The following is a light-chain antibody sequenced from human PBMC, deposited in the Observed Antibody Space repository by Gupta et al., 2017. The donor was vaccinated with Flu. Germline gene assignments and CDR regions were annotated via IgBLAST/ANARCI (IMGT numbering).Light chain of an antibody. Sequence: DTLSVSPGGSVTLSCRAGESVGRNFLVWYQQKPGQAPRVLIYGTSYRATGIPDRFSGGGSGTDFTLTINRLEPEDCGLYYCHQDKNSPFTFGQGTKMDIK. J-gene: IGKJ2*01. V-gene: IGKV3-20*01. CDR2: GTS. CDR3: HQDKNSPFT. CDR1: ESVGRNF.